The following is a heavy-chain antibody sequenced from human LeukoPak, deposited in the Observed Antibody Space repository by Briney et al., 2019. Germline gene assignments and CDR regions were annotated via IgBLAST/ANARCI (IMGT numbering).Heavy chain of an antibody. CDR2: INHSGST. CDR1: GGSFSGYY. D-gene: IGHD3-3*01. CDR3: ARAGYDFWSGYYKYYYYMDV. V-gene: IGHV4-34*01. J-gene: IGHJ6*03. Sequence: PSETLSLTCAVYGGSFSGYYWSWIRQPPGKGLEWIGEINHSGSTNYNPSLKSRVTISVDTSKNQFSLKLSSVTAADTAVYYCARAGYDFWSGYYKYYYYMDVWGKGTTVTVSS.